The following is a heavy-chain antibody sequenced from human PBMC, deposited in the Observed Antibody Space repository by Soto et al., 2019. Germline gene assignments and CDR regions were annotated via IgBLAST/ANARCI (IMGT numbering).Heavy chain of an antibody. J-gene: IGHJ4*02. D-gene: IGHD2-8*01. Sequence: QVQLVESGGGVVQPGRSLRLSCVASGFTFSSYGMHWVRQAPGKGLEWVAVIWYDGSNKYYADSVKGRFTISRDNSKNTLYLQMNSLRAEDTAVYYCARGGYCTNGVCYGIYFDYWGQGTLVTVSS. CDR1: GFTFSSYG. CDR2: IWYDGSNK. CDR3: ARGGYCTNGVCYGIYFDY. V-gene: IGHV3-33*01.